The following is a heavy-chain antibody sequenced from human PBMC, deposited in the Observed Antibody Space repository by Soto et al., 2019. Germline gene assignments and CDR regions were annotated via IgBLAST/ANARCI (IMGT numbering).Heavy chain of an antibody. V-gene: IGHV3-7*01. CDR2: IQQDGSAK. J-gene: IGHJ4*02. D-gene: IGHD3-22*01. Sequence: GGSLRLSCAASGLTISSYWMSWVRQAPGKGLGWVANIQQDGSAKYYADSVKGRFTISRDNAKNSLHLQMNSMRADGTAVYYCVFPSSGKYYFDDWGQGALVTVSS. CDR1: GLTISSYW. CDR3: VFPSSGKYYFDD.